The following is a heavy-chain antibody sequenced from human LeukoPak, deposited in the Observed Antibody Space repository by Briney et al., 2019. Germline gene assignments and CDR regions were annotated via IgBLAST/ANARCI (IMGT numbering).Heavy chain of an antibody. D-gene: IGHD3-3*01. CDR2: IKQGGSEK. CDR3: TRHVRFEGVDY. Sequence: GGSLRLSCAASGFFFSSYWMSWVRQAPGKGLEWVAYIKQGGSEKYYVDSVKGRFTISRDNAKNSLYLQMNSLRAEDTAVYYCTRHVRFEGVDYWGQGTLVTVSS. J-gene: IGHJ4*02. CDR1: GFFFSSYW. V-gene: IGHV3-7*01.